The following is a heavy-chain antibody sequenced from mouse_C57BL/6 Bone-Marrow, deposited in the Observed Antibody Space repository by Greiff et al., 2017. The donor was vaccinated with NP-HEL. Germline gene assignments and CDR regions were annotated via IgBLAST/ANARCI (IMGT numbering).Heavy chain of an antibody. Sequence: QVQLKESGAELVKPGASVKISCKASGYAFSSYWMNWVKQRPGKGLGWIGQIYPGDGDTNYNGKFKDKASLTADKSSSTAYMQLSSLTSEDSAVYFCARGAYWGQGTLVTVSA. V-gene: IGHV1-80*01. CDR1: GYAFSSYW. J-gene: IGHJ3*01. CDR2: IYPGDGDT. CDR3: ARGAY.